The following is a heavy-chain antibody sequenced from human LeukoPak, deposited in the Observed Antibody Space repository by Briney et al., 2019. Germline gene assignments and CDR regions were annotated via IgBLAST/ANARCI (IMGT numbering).Heavy chain of an antibody. D-gene: IGHD3-22*01. V-gene: IGHV1-69*05. CDR2: IIPIFGTA. CDR1: GGTFSSYD. Sequence: SVKVSCKASGGTFSSYDISWVRQAPGQGLEWMGRIIPIFGTANYAQKFQGRVTITTDESTSTAYMELSSLRSEDTAVYYCARGGSSGFDYWGQGTLVTVSS. J-gene: IGHJ4*02. CDR3: ARGGSSGFDY.